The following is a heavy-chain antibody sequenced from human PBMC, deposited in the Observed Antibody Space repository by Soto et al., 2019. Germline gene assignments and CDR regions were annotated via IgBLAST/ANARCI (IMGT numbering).Heavy chain of an antibody. V-gene: IGHV1-3*01. CDR2: INAANGDT. J-gene: IGHJ5*02. Sequence: WASVKVSCKASGYTFTSYGIHWVRQAPGQRLEWMGWINAANGDTKYSPKFQGRVTITRDTSASTAYMELSSLRSEDTAVYYCVRRHVSATGIDWFDPWGQGTLATVST. CDR1: GYTFTSYG. CDR3: VRRHVSATGIDWFDP. D-gene: IGHD6-13*01.